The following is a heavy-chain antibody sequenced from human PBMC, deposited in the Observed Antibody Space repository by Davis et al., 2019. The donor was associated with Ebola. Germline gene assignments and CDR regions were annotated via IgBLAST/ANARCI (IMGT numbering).Heavy chain of an antibody. CDR3: ARSGLSFGVVKYHYGMDV. J-gene: IGHJ6*04. Sequence: AGSLRLSCADSVITFSSYAMTWVRQAPGKGLAWVSAISGSGGTTYYAGSVKGRFTVSRDNSKKTMYLQMNSLRAEDTAVYYCARSGLSFGVVKYHYGMDVWGKGTTVTVSP. D-gene: IGHD3-3*01. V-gene: IGHV3-23*01. CDR2: ISGSGGTT. CDR1: VITFSSYA.